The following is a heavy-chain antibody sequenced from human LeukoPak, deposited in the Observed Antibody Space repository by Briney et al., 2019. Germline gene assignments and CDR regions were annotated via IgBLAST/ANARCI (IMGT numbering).Heavy chain of an antibody. CDR3: AKDIEDYDFWSLNWFDP. Sequence: GGSLRLSCAASGFTFSSYAMSWVRQAPGKGLEWVSAISGSGGSTYYADSVKGRFTISKDNSKNTLYLQMNSLRAEDTAVYYCAKDIEDYDFWSLNWFDPWGQGTLVTVSS. J-gene: IGHJ5*02. CDR2: ISGSGGST. CDR1: GFTFSSYA. D-gene: IGHD3-3*01. V-gene: IGHV3-23*01.